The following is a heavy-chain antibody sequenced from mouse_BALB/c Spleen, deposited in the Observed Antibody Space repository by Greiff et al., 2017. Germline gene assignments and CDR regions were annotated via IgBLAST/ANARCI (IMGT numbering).Heavy chain of an antibody. D-gene: IGHD2-14*01. Sequence: LEESGAELVRPGVSVKISCKGSGYTFTDYAMHWVKQSHAKSLEWIGVISTYYGDASYNQKFKGKATMTVDKSSSTAYMELARLTSEDSAIYYCAGVRGAMDYWGQGTSVTVSS. CDR3: AGVRGAMDY. CDR2: ISTYYGDA. V-gene: IGHV1S137*01. J-gene: IGHJ4*01. CDR1: GYTFTDYA.